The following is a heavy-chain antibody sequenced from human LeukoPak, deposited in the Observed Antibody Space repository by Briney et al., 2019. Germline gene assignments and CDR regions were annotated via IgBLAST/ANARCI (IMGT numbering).Heavy chain of an antibody. V-gene: IGHV1-69*01. CDR1: GGTFSSYA. D-gene: IGHD2-2*01. CDR2: IIPNFGTA. Sequence: SVKVSCKASGGTFSSYAISWVRQAPGQGLEWMGGIIPNFGTANYAQKFQGRVTITADESTSTAYMELSSLRSEDTAVYYCARSIVVVPYNPFDPWGQGTLVTVSS. CDR3: ARSIVVVPYNPFDP. J-gene: IGHJ5*02.